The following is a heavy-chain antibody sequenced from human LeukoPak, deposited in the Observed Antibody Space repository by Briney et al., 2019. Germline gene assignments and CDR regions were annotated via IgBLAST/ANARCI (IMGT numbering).Heavy chain of an antibody. CDR3: ARRCGGDCPFDY. CDR2: IYYSGST. V-gene: IGHV4-59*08. J-gene: IGHJ4*02. D-gene: IGHD2-21*02. CDR1: GGSISSYY. Sequence: PSETLSLTCTVSGGSISSYYWSWIRQPPGKGLEWIGYIYYSGSTNYNPSLKSRVTISVDTSKNQFSLKLSSVTAADTAVYYCARRCGGDCPFDYWGQGILVTVSS.